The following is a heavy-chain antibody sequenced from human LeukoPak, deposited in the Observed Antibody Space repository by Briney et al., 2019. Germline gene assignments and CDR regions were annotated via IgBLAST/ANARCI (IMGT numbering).Heavy chain of an antibody. CDR3: AKLKGLAYLDY. D-gene: IGHD6-19*01. CDR2: ISGSGGST. CDR1: GFTFSSYA. J-gene: IGHJ4*02. Sequence: GGSLRLSCAASGFTFSSYAMSWVRQAPGKGLEWVAAISGSGGSTYYADSVKGRFTISRDNSKNTLYLEMNSLRAEDTAVYYCAKLKGLAYLDYWGQGTLVTVSS. V-gene: IGHV3-23*01.